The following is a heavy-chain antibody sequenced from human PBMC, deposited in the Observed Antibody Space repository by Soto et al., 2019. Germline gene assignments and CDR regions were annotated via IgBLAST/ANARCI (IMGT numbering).Heavy chain of an antibody. Sequence: QVQLVQSGAEVQKPGSSVKVSCKASGGTFSSYAISWVRQAPGQGLEWMGGIIPIFGTANYAQKSQGRVRITAEEDTSTAYMELSRLRLEDTAVYYCASGEVLDYSDSSGTLDFWGQGTMVTVSS. CDR2: IIPIFGTA. D-gene: IGHD3-22*01. CDR1: GGTFSSYA. J-gene: IGHJ3*01. V-gene: IGHV1-69*01. CDR3: ASGEVLDYSDSSGTLDF.